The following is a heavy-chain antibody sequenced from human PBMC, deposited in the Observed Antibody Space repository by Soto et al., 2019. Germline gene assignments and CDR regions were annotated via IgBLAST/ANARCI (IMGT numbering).Heavy chain of an antibody. CDR1: GYNFNNYW. D-gene: IGHD3-10*01. J-gene: IGHJ6*02. Sequence: PGESLKISCKGSGYNFNNYWINWVRQMPGKGLEWMGRIDPYDSYTNYSPSFQGHVTISVDASSSTAYLQWSSLKASDTAMYYCARPPLPGFVKYAMYVWGQGTTVTVSS. CDR2: IDPYDSYT. V-gene: IGHV5-10-1*01. CDR3: ARPPLPGFVKYAMYV.